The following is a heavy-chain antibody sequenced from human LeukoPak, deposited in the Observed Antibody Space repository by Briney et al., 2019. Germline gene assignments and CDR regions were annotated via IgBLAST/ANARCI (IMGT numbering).Heavy chain of an antibody. V-gene: IGHV4-34*01. D-gene: IGHD2-15*01. CDR2: INHSGST. Sequence: PSETLSLTCAVYGGSFSGYYWSWIRQPPGKGLEWIGEINHSGSTNYNPSVKSRVTISVDTSKNQFSLKLSSVTAADTAVYYCARTHCSGGSCYNATFDYWGQGTLVTVSS. CDR3: ARTHCSGGSCYNATFDY. CDR1: GGSFSGYY. J-gene: IGHJ4*02.